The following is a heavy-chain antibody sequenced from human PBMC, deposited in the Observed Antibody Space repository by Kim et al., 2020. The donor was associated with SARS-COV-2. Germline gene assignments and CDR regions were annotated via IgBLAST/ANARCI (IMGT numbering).Heavy chain of an antibody. Sequence: GGSLRLSCAASGFTFSSYGMHWVRQAPGKGLEWVAVIWYDGSNKYYADSVKGRFTISRDNSKNTLYLQMNSLRAEDTAVYYCARDQVDPYYYYYGMDVWGQGTTVTVSS. D-gene: IGHD1-26*01. CDR1: GFTFSSYG. CDR2: IWYDGSNK. J-gene: IGHJ6*02. CDR3: ARDQVDPYYYYYGMDV. V-gene: IGHV3-33*01.